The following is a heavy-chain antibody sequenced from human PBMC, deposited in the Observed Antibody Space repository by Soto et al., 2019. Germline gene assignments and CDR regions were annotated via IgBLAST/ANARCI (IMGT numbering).Heavy chain of an antibody. Sequence: ASVKVSCKSSGYTFTSYGISWVRQAPGQGLEWMGWISAYNGNTNYAQKLQGRVTMTTDTSTSTAYMELRSLRSDDTAVYYCARNLKYYDILTGPNYYYYMDVWGKGTTVTVSS. V-gene: IGHV1-18*01. J-gene: IGHJ6*03. CDR2: ISAYNGNT. D-gene: IGHD3-9*01. CDR3: ARNLKYYDILTGPNYYYYMDV. CDR1: GYTFTSYG.